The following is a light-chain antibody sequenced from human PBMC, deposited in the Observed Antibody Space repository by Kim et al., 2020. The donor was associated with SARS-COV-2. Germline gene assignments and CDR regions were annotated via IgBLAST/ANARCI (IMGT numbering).Light chain of an antibody. J-gene: IGKJ4*01. CDR3: QHYDNSPPVT. CDR1: QSVSSSS. Sequence: PGEGDAPPCTASQSVSSSSLDWYQQKPGQTPRLLIYGASSTATLIPHRCSGSVCGTDFTLSICRLEPEDFAVYYCQHYDNSPPVTFGGGTPVDIK. CDR2: GAS. V-gene: IGKV3-20*01.